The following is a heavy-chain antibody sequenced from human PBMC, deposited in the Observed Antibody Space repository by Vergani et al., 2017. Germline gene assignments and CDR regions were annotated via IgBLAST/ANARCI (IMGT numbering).Heavy chain of an antibody. V-gene: IGHV3-23*01. D-gene: IGHD5-12*01. Sequence: EVQLLESGGDLVQPGGSLRLSCAASGFTFNHYAMNWVRQAPGKGLEWVSGISGSGGSTYYAGSVKGRFTISRDSSKNTLYLQMKSLSAGDTAVYYCARANPRNSGYDYLYYYHAMDVWGKGTTVTVSS. CDR2: ISGSGGST. CDR3: ARANPRNSGYDYLYYYHAMDV. J-gene: IGHJ6*04. CDR1: GFTFNHYA.